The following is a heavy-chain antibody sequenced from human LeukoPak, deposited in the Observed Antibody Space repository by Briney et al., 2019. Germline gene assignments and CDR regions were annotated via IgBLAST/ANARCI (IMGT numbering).Heavy chain of an antibody. CDR1: GFTFSSYS. J-gene: IGHJ3*02. CDR2: ISSSSSTI. CDR3: ARDGRDGYNSDAFDI. D-gene: IGHD5-24*01. Sequence: GGSLRLSCAASGFTFSSYSMNWVRQAPGKGLEWVSYISSSSSTIYYADSVKGRFTISRDNAKNSLYLQMNSLRAEDTAVYYCARDGRDGYNSDAFDIWGQGTMVTVSS. V-gene: IGHV3-48*01.